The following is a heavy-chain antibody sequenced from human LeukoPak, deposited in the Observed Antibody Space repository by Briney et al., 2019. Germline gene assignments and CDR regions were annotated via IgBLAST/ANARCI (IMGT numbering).Heavy chain of an antibody. D-gene: IGHD5-18*01. CDR3: AIGGYSYAIEQGLDY. J-gene: IGHJ4*02. V-gene: IGHV5-51*01. CDR2: IYPGYSDT. Sequence: VESLKISCKGSGYSFTSYWIGWVRQMPGKGLEWMGIIYPGYSDTRYSPSFQGQVPISDDQSISTAYLQWSSLKASDTAMYYCAIGGYSYAIEQGLDYWGQGTLVTVSS. CDR1: GYSFTSYW.